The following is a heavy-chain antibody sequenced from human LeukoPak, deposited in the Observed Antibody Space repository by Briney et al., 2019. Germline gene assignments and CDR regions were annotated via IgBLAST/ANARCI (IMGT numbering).Heavy chain of an antibody. D-gene: IGHD4-23*01. CDR2: INHSGST. Sequence: SETLSLTCVAYGGSFSGYYWSWIRQPPGKGLEWIGEINHSGSTNYNPSLKSRVTISVDTSKTQFSLKLSSVTAADTAVYYCARGGRWRWFDPWGQGTLVTVSS. CDR1: GGSFSGYY. J-gene: IGHJ5*02. CDR3: ARGGRWRWFDP. V-gene: IGHV4-34*01.